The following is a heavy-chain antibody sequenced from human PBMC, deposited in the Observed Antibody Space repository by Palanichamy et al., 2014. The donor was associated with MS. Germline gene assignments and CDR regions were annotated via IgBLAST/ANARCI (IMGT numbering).Heavy chain of an antibody. D-gene: IGHD5-24*01. CDR1: GFTFSSYA. CDR2: ISYDGRNK. V-gene: IGHV3-30*04. CDR3: ARDGGGGYNNIDY. J-gene: IGHJ4*02. Sequence: QVQLVESGGGVVQPGRSLRLSCAASGFTFSSYAMHWVRQSPGKGLESMAVISYDGRNKYFADSVEGRFTISRDNSKNTLYLQMNSLRPEDTAVYYCARDGGGGYNNIDYWGQGTLVTVSS.